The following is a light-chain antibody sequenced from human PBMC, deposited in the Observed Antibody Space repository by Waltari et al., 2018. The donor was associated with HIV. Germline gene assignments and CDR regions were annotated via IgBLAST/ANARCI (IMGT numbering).Light chain of an antibody. CDR2: EVS. CDR3: CSYATSSTFVV. V-gene: IGLV2-23*02. J-gene: IGLJ2*01. CDR1: SRDVRPYTL. Sequence: QSALTQPASVSGSPGQSITISCPRTSRDVRPYTLLSWYQQYPGKAPKLIIYEVSKRPSGVSNRFSGSKSGNTASLTISGLQAADEADYYCCSYATSSTFVVFGGGTKLTVL.